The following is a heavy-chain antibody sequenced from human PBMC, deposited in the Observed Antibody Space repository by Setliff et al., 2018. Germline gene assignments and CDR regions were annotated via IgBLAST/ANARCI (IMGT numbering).Heavy chain of an antibody. CDR3: ARVDFTMLQGVLGQ. V-gene: IGHV4-39*07. Sequence: SETLSLTCTVSGGSISSSSYYWGWIRQPPGKGLEWLGSVYFSGCTYYNPSLSGRVTISIDTSKNQFSLRLTSVTAADTAVYYCARVDFTMLQGVLGQWGQGTLVTVSS. D-gene: IGHD3-10*01. CDR1: GGSISSSSYY. J-gene: IGHJ1*01. CDR2: VYFSGCT.